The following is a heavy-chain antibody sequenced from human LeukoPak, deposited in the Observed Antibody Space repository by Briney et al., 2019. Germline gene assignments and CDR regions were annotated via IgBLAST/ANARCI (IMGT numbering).Heavy chain of an antibody. D-gene: IGHD6-13*01. Sequence: GGSLRLSCAASGFAFSSYSMNWVRQAPGNGVGWVSSISSSSSYIYYADSVKGRFTISRDNAKNSLYLQMNSLRAEDTAVYYCARDSAAGTIDYWGQGTLVTVSS. J-gene: IGHJ4*02. CDR2: ISSSSSYI. V-gene: IGHV3-21*01. CDR1: GFAFSSYS. CDR3: ARDSAAGTIDY.